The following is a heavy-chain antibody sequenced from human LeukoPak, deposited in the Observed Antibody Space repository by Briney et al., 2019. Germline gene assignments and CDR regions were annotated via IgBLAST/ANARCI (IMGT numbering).Heavy chain of an antibody. D-gene: IGHD2-2*01. J-gene: IGHJ4*02. V-gene: IGHV3-11*04. CDR1: GFTFSDYY. Sequence: GGSLRLSCAASGFTFSDYYMSWIRQAPGKGLEWVSYISSSGSTIYYADSVKGRFTTSRDNAKNSLYLQMNSLRAEDTAVYYCAKDVPSAYFDYWGQGTLVTVSS. CDR3: AKDVPSAYFDY. CDR2: ISSSGSTI.